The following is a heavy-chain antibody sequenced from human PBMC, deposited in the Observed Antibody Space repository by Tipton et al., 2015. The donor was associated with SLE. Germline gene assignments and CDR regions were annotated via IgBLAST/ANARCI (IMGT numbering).Heavy chain of an antibody. CDR3: AKGFGPVTTAFDY. CDR2: VSGGSGSDT. D-gene: IGHD4-17*01. J-gene: IGHJ4*02. V-gene: IGHV3-23*01. Sequence: SLRLSCAASGFTFTSYALSWVRQAPGKGLEWVSAVSGGSGSDTYYADSVKGRFTISRDDSKNTLSLQMSRLRADDTAVYYCAKGFGPVTTAFDYWGQGTLVTVSS. CDR1: GFTFTSYA.